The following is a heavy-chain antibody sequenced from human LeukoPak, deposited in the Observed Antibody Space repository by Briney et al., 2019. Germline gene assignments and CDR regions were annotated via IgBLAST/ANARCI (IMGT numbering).Heavy chain of an antibody. D-gene: IGHD1-1*01. V-gene: IGHV3-23*01. Sequence: GGSLRLSCTAAGFIFSHYAMTWVRQAPGKGLEWVSGIDNSGGNTYYADSVKGRFIISRDNSKNTLYLQMNDLRAEDTAVYYCAKDATGTTWGYYFDYWGQGTLLTVSS. CDR3: AKDATGTTWGYYFDY. CDR1: GFIFSHYA. CDR2: IDNSGGNT. J-gene: IGHJ4*02.